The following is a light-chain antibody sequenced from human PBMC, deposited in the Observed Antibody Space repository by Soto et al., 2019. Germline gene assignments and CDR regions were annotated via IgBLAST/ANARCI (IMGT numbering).Light chain of an antibody. CDR1: SSNIGANYD. CDR2: GNN. V-gene: IGLV1-40*01. Sequence: QSVLTQPPSVSGAPGQRVTISCTGSSSNIGANYDVHGYQQLPGTAPKLLIYGNNNRPSGVPDRFCGSKSGTSASLAITGLQAEDEANYYCQSYDSSLNGHLFVLGTGTKLTVL. J-gene: IGLJ1*01. CDR3: QSYDSSLNGHLFV.